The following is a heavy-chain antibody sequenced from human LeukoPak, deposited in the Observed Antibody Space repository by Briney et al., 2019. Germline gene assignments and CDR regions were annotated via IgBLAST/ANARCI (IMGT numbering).Heavy chain of an antibody. J-gene: IGHJ4*02. CDR3: ARGWYSYQFDY. CDR2: ITPILGIA. V-gene: IGHV1-69*04. D-gene: IGHD5-18*01. Sequence: SVKVSCKASGGTFSSYAISWVRQAPGQGLEWMGRITPILGIANYAQKFQGRVTITADKSTSTAYMELSSLRSEDTAVYYCARGWYSYQFDYWGQGTLVTVSS. CDR1: GGTFSSYA.